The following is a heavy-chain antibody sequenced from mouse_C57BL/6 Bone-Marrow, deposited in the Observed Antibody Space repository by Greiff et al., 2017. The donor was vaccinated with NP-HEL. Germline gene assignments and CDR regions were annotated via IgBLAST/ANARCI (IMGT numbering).Heavy chain of an antibody. CDR2: IWSGGST. V-gene: IGHV2-2*01. J-gene: IGHJ1*03. CDR3: ARGGLRRRFWYFDV. D-gene: IGHD2-4*01. Sequence: VQLQQSGPGLVQPSQSLSITCTVSGFSLTSYGVHWVRQSPGKGLEWLGVIWSGGSTDYNAAFISRLSISKDNSKSQVFFKMNSLQADDTAIYYCARGGLRRRFWYFDVWGTGTTVTVSS. CDR1: GFSLTSYG.